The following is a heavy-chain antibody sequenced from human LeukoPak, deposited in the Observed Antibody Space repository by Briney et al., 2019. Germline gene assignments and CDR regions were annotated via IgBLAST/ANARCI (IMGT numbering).Heavy chain of an antibody. D-gene: IGHD5-18*01. J-gene: IGHJ4*02. CDR1: GGTFSSYA. V-gene: IGHV1-69*06. CDR3: AKGEYSYGGVPFDY. CDR2: ILPIFGTG. Sequence: ASVKVSCKASGGTFSSYAISWVRQPPGQGLEWMGGILPIFGTGNYPQKFQGRVMITADKSTRTAYMALSSLRSENKAVYYCAKGEYSYGGVPFDYWGQGTLVTVSS.